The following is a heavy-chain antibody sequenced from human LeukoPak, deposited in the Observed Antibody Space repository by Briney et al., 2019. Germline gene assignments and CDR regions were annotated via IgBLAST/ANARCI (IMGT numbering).Heavy chain of an antibody. J-gene: IGHJ4*02. V-gene: IGHV1-18*01. Sequence: GASVKVSYKASGYTFTSYGISWVRQAPGQGLEWMGWISAYNGNTNYAQKLQGRVTMTTDTSTSTAYVELRSLRSDDTAVYYCARDMYSSSSDFDYWGQGTLVTVSS. CDR1: GYTFTSYG. CDR3: ARDMYSSSSDFDY. D-gene: IGHD6-6*01. CDR2: ISAYNGNT.